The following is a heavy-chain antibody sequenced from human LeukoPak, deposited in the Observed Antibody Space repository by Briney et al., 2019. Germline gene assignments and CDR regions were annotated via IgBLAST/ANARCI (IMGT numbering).Heavy chain of an antibody. CDR3: ARRLGRKFGERFYYYHYMDV. CDR1: VGSFSGYY. V-gene: IGHV4-34*01. Sequence: PSETLSLTCAVYVGSFSGYYWSWIRKPPGKGLEWIGEMNHSGSTNYNPSLKSRFTISVDASTNQFSLKLSSVTAADTAVYYCARRLGRKFGERFYYYHYMDVWGKGTTVTISS. D-gene: IGHD3-10*01. J-gene: IGHJ6*03. CDR2: MNHSGST.